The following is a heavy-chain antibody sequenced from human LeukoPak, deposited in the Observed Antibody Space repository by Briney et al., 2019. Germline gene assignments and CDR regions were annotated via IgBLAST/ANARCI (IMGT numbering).Heavy chain of an antibody. CDR1: GGXFSGYY. Sequence: SETLSLTCAVYGGXFSGYYCSWIRQPPGKGLEWIGGMNHSGSTNYNPSLKSRVTISVDTSKNQFSLKLSSVTAADTAVYYCASNQDGYNSNQPWAFDIWGQGTMVTVSS. V-gene: IGHV4-34*01. CDR2: MNHSGST. D-gene: IGHD5-24*01. CDR3: ASNQDGYNSNQPWAFDI. J-gene: IGHJ3*02.